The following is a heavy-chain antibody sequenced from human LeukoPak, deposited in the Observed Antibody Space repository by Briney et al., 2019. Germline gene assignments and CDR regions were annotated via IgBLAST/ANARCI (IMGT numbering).Heavy chain of an antibody. Sequence: GGSLRLSRAASGLTFSSYAMSWVRQAPAKGLEWVSTITDSGGRAYYTDSVKGRFTISRDNSMNTLFLQMNSLRAEDTAEYYCVSGWYIDYWGQGTLVTVSS. J-gene: IGHJ4*02. CDR2: ITDSGGRA. CDR1: GLTFSSYA. D-gene: IGHD6-19*01. V-gene: IGHV3-23*01. CDR3: VSGWYIDY.